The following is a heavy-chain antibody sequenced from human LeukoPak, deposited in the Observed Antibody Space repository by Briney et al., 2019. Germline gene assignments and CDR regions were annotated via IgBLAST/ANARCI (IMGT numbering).Heavy chain of an antibody. CDR3: ARELWFANAPGSWLDP. CDR2: IFHTGST. D-gene: IGHD3-10*01. J-gene: IGHJ5*02. CDR1: GDSISSGTYS. V-gene: IGHV4-30-2*01. Sequence: PSQTLSLTCVVSGDSISSGTYSWSWIRQPPGKGLEWIGYIFHTGSTFYNPSLKNRVTISVDTSKNQFSLRLNSVTAADTAVYYCARELWFANAPGSWLDPWGQGTLVTVSS.